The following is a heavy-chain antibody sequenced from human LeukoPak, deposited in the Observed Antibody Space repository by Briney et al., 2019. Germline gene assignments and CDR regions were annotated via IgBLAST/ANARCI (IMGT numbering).Heavy chain of an antibody. CDR2: ISGSGGST. D-gene: IGHD3-9*01. CDR1: GFTFSSYA. CDR3: AKEGVLRYFDWLPYFDY. J-gene: IGHJ4*02. V-gene: IGHV3-23*01. Sequence: GGSLRLPCAASGFTFSSYAMSWVRQAPGKGLEWVSAISGSGGSTYYADSVKGRFTISRDNSKNTLYLQMNSLRAEDTAVYYCAKEGVLRYFDWLPYFDYWGQGTLVTVSS.